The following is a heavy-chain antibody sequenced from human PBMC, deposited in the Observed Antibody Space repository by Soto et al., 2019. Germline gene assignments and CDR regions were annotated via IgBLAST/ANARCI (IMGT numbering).Heavy chain of an antibody. CDR3: TTDLRITIFGVVMAPYYYHGMDV. CDR1: GFTFSNAW. CDR2: IKSKTDGTT. D-gene: IGHD3-3*01. J-gene: IGHJ6*02. Sequence: LRFSCAASGFTFSNAWMNWVRQAPGKGLEWVGRIKSKTDGTTDYATPVKGRSTISRDDSKNTLYLQMNSLKTEDTAVYYCTTDLRITIFGVVMAPYYYHGMDVWGQGTTVTVSS. V-gene: IGHV3-15*07.